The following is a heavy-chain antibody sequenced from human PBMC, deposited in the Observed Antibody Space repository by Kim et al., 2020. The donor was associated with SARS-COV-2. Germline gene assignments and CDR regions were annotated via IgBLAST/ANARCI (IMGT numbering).Heavy chain of an antibody. Sequence: GGSLRLSCAASGFTFSNAWMSWVRQAPGKGLEWVGRIKSKTDGGTTDYAAPVKGRFTISRDDSKNTLYLQMNSLKTEDTAVYYCTTFRELLDYDILTGYDYWGQGTLVTVSS. CDR3: TTFRELLDYDILTGYDY. CDR1: GFTFSNAW. V-gene: IGHV3-15*01. J-gene: IGHJ4*02. CDR2: IKSKTDGGTT. D-gene: IGHD3-9*01.